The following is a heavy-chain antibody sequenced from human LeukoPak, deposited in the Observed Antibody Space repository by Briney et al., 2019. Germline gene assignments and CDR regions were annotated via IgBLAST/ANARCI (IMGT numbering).Heavy chain of an antibody. CDR3: ARGVVGGYYLDAFDI. J-gene: IGHJ3*02. CDR2: FDPEDGET. D-gene: IGHD3-22*01. V-gene: IGHV1-24*01. Sequence: GASVKVSCKVSGYTLTELSMHWVRQAPGKGLEWMGGFDPEDGETIYAQKFQGRVTMTRNTSISTAYMELSSLRSEDTAVYYCARGVVGGYYLDAFDIWGQGTMVTVSS. CDR1: GYTLTELS.